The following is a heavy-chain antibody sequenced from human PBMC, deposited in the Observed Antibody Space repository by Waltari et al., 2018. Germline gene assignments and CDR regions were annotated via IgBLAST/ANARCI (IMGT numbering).Heavy chain of an antibody. V-gene: IGHV4-59*01. CDR2: VYCRGSP. CDR3: ARGSSSWYHEYFQH. Sequence: QVQLQESGPGLVKPSETLSLTCTVSGGSTSSYSWSWFRQPPVNGFGGCGYVYCRGSPDYKPALKSRVTVPVETSKNQFSLNRSAVTAADTAVYYCARGSSSWYHEYFQHWGQGTLVTVSS. CDR1: GGSTSSYS. D-gene: IGHD6-13*01. J-gene: IGHJ1*01.